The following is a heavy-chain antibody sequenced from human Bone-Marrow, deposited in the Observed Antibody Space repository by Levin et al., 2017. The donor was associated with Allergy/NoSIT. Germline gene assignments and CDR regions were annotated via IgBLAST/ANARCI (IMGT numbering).Heavy chain of an antibody. CDR1: GFTVGNHY. J-gene: IGHJ4*02. CDR3: ATNQPLLTLGY. D-gene: IGHD1-26*01. CDR2: IYSDGST. Sequence: GESLKISCAASGFTVGNHYLTWVRQAPGKGLEWVSLIYSDGSTYYIDSVKGRFTISRDSSKNTLYLQMNSLRVEDTAVYYCATNQPLLTLGYWGQGTLVTVSS. V-gene: IGHV3-66*01.